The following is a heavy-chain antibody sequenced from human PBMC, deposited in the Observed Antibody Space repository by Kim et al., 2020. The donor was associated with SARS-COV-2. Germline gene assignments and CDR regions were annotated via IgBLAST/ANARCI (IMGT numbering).Heavy chain of an antibody. J-gene: IGHJ2*01. CDR3: PRPHALNNYW. CDR2: IGGSADSTDYTAST. Sequence: GGSLRLSCAASGFTFSIYAMGWVRQAPGKGLEWVSTIGGSADSTDYTASTFYAYSVSRRSTISRDDSERTFFLQMNSLGADDTAPSYCPRPHALNNYW. CDR1: GFTFSIYA. V-gene: IGHV3-23*01.